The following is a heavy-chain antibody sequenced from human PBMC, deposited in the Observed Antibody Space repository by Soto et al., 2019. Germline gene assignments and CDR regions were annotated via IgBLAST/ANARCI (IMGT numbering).Heavy chain of an antibody. CDR3: ANSYYGDYDHRLRFDN. J-gene: IGHJ4*02. V-gene: IGHV3-23*01. CDR1: GFPFSGYA. D-gene: IGHD4-17*01. CDR2: ISGSGSST. Sequence: EVQLLESGGGLVQPGGSLRLSCVASGFPFSGYAINWVRQAPGKGLEWVSIISGSGSSTNYADSVKGRFTISRDNARDTVYLQMNSLRAEDTAVYYCANSYYGDYDHRLRFDNWGQGTLVTVSS.